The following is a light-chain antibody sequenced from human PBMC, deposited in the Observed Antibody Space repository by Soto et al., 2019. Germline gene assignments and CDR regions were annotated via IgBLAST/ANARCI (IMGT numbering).Light chain of an antibody. CDR1: SSDVGSYNR. J-gene: IGLJ1*01. CDR3: SSSTSSSTYV. V-gene: IGLV2-18*02. CDR2: EVS. Sequence: QSALTQPPSVSGSPGQSVTISCTGTSSDVGSYNRVYWYQQPPGTAPKLLISEVSNRPSGVPGRFSGSKSGNTASLTISGLQAADAADYYCSSSTSSSTYVFGTGTKLTVI.